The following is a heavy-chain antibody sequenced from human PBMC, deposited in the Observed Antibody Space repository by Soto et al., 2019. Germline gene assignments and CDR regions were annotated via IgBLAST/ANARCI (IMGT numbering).Heavy chain of an antibody. V-gene: IGHV3-23*01. CDR1: GFTFSSYA. J-gene: IGHJ4*02. CDR3: AKDIDSSYFDY. Sequence: GGSLRLSCAASGFTFSSYAMSWVRQAPGKGLEWVSAISGIGGSTNYADSVKGRFTISRDNSKNTLYLQMNNLRAEDTAVYFCAKDIDSSYFDYWGQGTLVTVSS. D-gene: IGHD6-19*01. CDR2: ISGIGGST.